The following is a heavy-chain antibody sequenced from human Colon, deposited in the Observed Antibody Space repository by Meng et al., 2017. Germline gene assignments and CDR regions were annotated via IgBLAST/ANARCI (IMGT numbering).Heavy chain of an antibody. J-gene: IGHJ4*02. V-gene: IGHV4-61*01. Sequence: QVQLQGLGPGLVRPSETLSLTCTVSGGSVSSGSYYWSWIRQPPGKGLEWIGYIYYTGSTNYNPSLKSRVTISVDTSKNQFSLKLSSVTAADTAVYYCARGPLDYWGQGTLVTVSS. CDR2: IYYTGST. CDR3: ARGPLDY. CDR1: GGSVSSGSYY.